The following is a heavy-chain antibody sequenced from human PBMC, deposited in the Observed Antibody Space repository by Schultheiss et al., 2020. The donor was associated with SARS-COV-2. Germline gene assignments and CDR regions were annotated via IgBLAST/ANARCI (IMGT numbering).Heavy chain of an antibody. V-gene: IGHV3-33*01. CDR3: ARDLLAVAGAWFDP. CDR2: IWYDGSNK. Sequence: GGSLRLSCAASGFTFSSYGMHWVRQAPGKGLEWVAVIWYDGSNKYYADSVKGRFTISRDNSKNTLYLQMNSLRAEDTAVYYCARDLLAVAGAWFDPWGQGTLVTVSS. J-gene: IGHJ5*02. D-gene: IGHD6-19*01. CDR1: GFTFSSYG.